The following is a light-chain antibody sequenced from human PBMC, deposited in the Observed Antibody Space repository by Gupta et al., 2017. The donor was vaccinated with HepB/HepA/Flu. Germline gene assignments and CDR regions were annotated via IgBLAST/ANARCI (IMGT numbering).Light chain of an antibody. CDR3: ASWDASLNLYV. CDR2: SDY. J-gene: IGLJ1*01. CDR1: GSNVGSHT. Sequence: QSVLTQPPSASGAPGQRVSISCYGSGSNVGSHTVTGYQQFPGTAPKLLVYSDYQRPSGIPDRFSGSKSGTSASLAISGLQFEDESVYYCASWDASLNLYVFGAGTKVTVL. V-gene: IGLV1-44*01.